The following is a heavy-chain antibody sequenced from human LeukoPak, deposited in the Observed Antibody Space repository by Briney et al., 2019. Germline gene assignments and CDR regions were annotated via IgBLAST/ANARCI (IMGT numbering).Heavy chain of an antibody. CDR3: ARAYSGSYYGDPYYFDY. Sequence: PSETLSLTCTVSGGSISSSSYYWGWIRQPPGKGLGRIGRICYNGRPYYNPDLKSRVHISVDTSKNQSSLKLSSVTAADTAVYYCARAYSGSYYGDPYYFDYWGQGTLVTVSS. J-gene: IGHJ4*02. CDR2: ICYNGRP. CDR1: GGSISSSSYY. D-gene: IGHD1-26*01. V-gene: IGHV4-39*07.